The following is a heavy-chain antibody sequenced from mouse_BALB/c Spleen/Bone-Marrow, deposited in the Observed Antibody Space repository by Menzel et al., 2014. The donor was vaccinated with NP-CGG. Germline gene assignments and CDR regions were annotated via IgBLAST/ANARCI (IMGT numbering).Heavy chain of an antibody. CDR2: IRNKANGYTK. Sequence: EVHLVESGGGLVQPGGSLRLSCETSGFTFTDYYMNWVRQPPGKALEWLGFIRNKANGYTKEYSASVKGRFTFSRDNSQSILDLQINTLRAEDSATYYCARDNGRLLFDYWGQRTTHTVST. CDR3: ARDNGRLLFDY. CDR1: GFTFTDYY. V-gene: IGHV7-3*02. D-gene: IGHD1-2*01. J-gene: IGHJ2*01.